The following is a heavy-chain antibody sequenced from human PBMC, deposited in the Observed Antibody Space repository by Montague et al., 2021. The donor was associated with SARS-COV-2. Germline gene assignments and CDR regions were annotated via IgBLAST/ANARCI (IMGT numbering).Heavy chain of an antibody. J-gene: IGHJ4*02. V-gene: IGHV6-1*01. Sequence: CAISGDSVSTNSGTWNWVRLSPSRGLEWLGRTYYRPEWYSDYSVSVKSRISISPDTSKNQFSLQLNSVTPEDTAVYYCARAERGSCGDGNCYQYFFNYWGQGTLVTVSS. CDR1: GDSVSTNSGT. CDR2: TYYRPEWYS. D-gene: IGHD2-15*01. CDR3: ARAERGSCGDGNCYQYFFNY.